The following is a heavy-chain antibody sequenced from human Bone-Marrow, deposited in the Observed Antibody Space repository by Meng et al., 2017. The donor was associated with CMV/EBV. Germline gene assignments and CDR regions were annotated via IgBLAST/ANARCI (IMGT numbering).Heavy chain of an antibody. D-gene: IGHD2-2*01. CDR2: INPNIGAT. J-gene: IGHJ4*02. V-gene: IGHV1-2*02. CDR1: GYTFTAFY. CDR3: ARDFVLPPYCSSTSCGGDY. Sequence: ASVKVSCKASGYTFTAFYIHWVRQAPGQGLEWMGWINPNIGATTYAQKFQGRVTMTRATSISTAYMELSSLRSEGTAVYYCARDFVLPPYCSSTSCGGDYWGQGTLVTVSS.